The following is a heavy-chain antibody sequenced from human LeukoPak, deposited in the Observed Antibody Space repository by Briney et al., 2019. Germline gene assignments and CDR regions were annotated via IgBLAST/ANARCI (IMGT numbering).Heavy chain of an antibody. V-gene: IGHV3-9*01. CDR3: AKEAYYGSGSYSAFDY. Sequence: GGSLRLSCAASGFTFDDYAMHWVRQAPGKGLERVSGISWNSGSIGYADSVKGRFTISRDNAKNSLYLQMNSLRAEDTALYYCAKEAYYGSGSYSAFDYWGQGTLVTVSS. J-gene: IGHJ4*02. D-gene: IGHD3-10*01. CDR1: GFTFDDYA. CDR2: ISWNSGSI.